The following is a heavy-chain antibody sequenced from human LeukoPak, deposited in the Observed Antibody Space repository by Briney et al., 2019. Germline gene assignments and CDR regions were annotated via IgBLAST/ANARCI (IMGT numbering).Heavy chain of an antibody. CDR1: GFTFSSYA. CDR2: ISGSGGST. CDR3: AKQWLGYLDY. D-gene: IGHD6-19*01. Sequence: GGSLRLSCAASGFTFSSYAMSRVRQAPGKGLEWVSAISGSGGSTYYADSVKGRFTISRDSSKNTLYLQMNSLRAEDTAVYYCAKQWLGYLDYWGQGTLVTVSS. V-gene: IGHV3-23*01. J-gene: IGHJ4*02.